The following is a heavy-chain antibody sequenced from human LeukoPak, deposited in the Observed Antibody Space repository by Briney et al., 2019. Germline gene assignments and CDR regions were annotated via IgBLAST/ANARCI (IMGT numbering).Heavy chain of an antibody. CDR1: GGSISSYY. Sequence: SETLSLTCTVSGGSISSYYWSWIRQPAGKGLEWIGRIYTSGSTNYNPSLKSRVTMSVDTSKNQFSLKLSSVIAADTAVYYCARDRNDYIWGSYYMDVWGKGTTVTVSS. CDR3: ARDRNDYIWGSYYMDV. V-gene: IGHV4-4*07. CDR2: IYTSGST. D-gene: IGHD3-16*01. J-gene: IGHJ6*03.